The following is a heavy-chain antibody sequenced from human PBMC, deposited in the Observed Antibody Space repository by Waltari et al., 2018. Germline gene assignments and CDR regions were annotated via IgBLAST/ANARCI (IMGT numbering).Heavy chain of an antibody. CDR3: ASRRGYSGYDY. J-gene: IGHJ4*02. V-gene: IGHV4-38-2*01. CDR2: SYHSGST. D-gene: IGHD5-12*01. Sequence: QVQLQESGPGLVKPSETLSLTCAVSGYSISSGYYCGWIRQPPGKGLVWIGSSYHSGSTYSNSSLNRRVTIEVDTSKTQVSRKLSAVTAADTAVYYCASRRGYSGYDYWGQGTLVTVSS. CDR1: GYSISSGYY.